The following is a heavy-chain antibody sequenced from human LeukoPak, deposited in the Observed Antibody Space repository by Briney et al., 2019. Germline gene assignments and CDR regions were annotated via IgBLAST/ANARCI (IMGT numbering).Heavy chain of an antibody. Sequence: SVKVSCKASGGTFSSYAISWVRQAPGQGLEWMGRIIPIFGIANYAQKFQGRVTITADKSTCTAYMELSSLRSEDTAVYYCASGYYDSSGYSDYWGQGTLVTVSS. J-gene: IGHJ4*02. CDR2: IIPIFGIA. V-gene: IGHV1-69*04. CDR1: GGTFSSYA. D-gene: IGHD3-22*01. CDR3: ASGYYDSSGYSDY.